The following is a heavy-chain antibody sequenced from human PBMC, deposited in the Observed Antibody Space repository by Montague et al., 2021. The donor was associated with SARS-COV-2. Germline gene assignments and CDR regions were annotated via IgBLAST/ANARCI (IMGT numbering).Heavy chain of an antibody. CDR3: ARLRDGVVPSPILGVGPYYSYYYMDV. D-gene: IGHD3-10*01. CDR1: GGSFSGYY. Sequence: SETLSLTCAVHGGSFSGYYWNWIRQPPGKGLEWIGEINHGGSTKYSPSLKSRLTISVDTSKNRFSLKLTSVAAADTAVYYCARLRDGVVPSPILGVGPYYSYYYMDVWGRGTTVTVSS. V-gene: IGHV4-34*01. J-gene: IGHJ6*03. CDR2: INHGGST.